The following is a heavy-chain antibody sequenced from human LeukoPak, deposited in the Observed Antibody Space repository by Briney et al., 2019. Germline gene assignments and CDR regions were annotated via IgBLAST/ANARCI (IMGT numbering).Heavy chain of an antibody. CDR1: GDCVSSNSAT. J-gene: IGHJ4*02. Sequence: SQTLSLTCAISGDCVSSNSATWNWIRQSPSRGLEWLGRTYYRSKWYDDSAVSVKGRITINPDTSKNQFSLQLNSVTPEDTAIYYCIRISWGIPTYWGQGTLVTVSS. D-gene: IGHD6-13*01. CDR2: TYYRSKWYD. V-gene: IGHV6-1*01. CDR3: IRISWGIPTY.